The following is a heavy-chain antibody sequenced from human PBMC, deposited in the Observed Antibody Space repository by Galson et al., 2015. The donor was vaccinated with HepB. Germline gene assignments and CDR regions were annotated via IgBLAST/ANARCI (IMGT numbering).Heavy chain of an antibody. CDR3: AKARSSYSSGWYYFDY. Sequence: SLRLSCAASGFTFSSYAMSWVRQAPGKGLEWVSAISGSGGSTYYADSVKGRFTISRDNSKNTLYLQMNSLRAEDTAVYYCAKARSSYSSGWYYFDYWGQGTLVTVSS. CDR1: GFTFSSYA. J-gene: IGHJ4*02. CDR2: ISGSGGST. D-gene: IGHD6-19*01. V-gene: IGHV3-23*01.